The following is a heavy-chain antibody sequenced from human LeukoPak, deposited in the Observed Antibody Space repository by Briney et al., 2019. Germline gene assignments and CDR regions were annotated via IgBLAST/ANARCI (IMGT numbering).Heavy chain of an antibody. D-gene: IGHD1-1*01. V-gene: IGHV3-30*03. Sequence: PGGSLRLSCAASRFTFSSYGMHWVRQAPGKGLEWVAVISYDGSNKYYADSVKGRFTISRDNSKNTLYLQMNSLRAEDTAVYYCARNDGPYWGQGTLVTVSS. CDR3: ARNDGPY. CDR1: RFTFSSYG. CDR2: ISYDGSNK. J-gene: IGHJ4*02.